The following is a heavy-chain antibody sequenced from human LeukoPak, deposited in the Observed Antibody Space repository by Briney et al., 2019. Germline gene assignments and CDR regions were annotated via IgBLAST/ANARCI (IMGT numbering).Heavy chain of an antibody. Sequence: GESLKISCKGSGYSFTTCWIGWVRQMPGKGLEWMGIIYAGDSDTRYSPSFQGQVTISADKSISTAYLQWSSLKASDTAMYYCATWAAADTFPDSWGQGTLVTVSS. J-gene: IGHJ4*02. CDR2: IYAGDSDT. V-gene: IGHV5-51*01. CDR1: GYSFTTCW. D-gene: IGHD6-13*01. CDR3: ATWAAADTFPDS.